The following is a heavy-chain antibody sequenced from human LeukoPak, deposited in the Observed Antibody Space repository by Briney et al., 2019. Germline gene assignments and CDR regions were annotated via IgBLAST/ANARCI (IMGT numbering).Heavy chain of an antibody. CDR1: GDSITSSSYY. V-gene: IGHV4-39*07. CDR3: ARRAIWGNIDFWSGYYMDV. D-gene: IGHD3-3*01. J-gene: IGHJ6*03. CDR2: IYYTGGT. Sequence: SETLSLTCSVSGDSITSSSYYWGWIRQPPEKGLEWIGSIYYTGGTYYSPSLKSRVTISVDTSKNQFSLKLSSVTAADTAVYYCARRAIWGNIDFWSGYYMDVWGKGTTVTVSS.